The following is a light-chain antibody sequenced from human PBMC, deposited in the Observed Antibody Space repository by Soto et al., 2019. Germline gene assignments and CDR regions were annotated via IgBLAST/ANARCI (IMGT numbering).Light chain of an antibody. Sequence: QSALTQPASVSGSPGQSITISCTGTSSNIGNYNLVSWYQQHPGKAPKLMIYEGSKRPSGVSSRFSGSRSGNTASLTISGLQAEDEADYYCCSFARGSTSVFGGGTKLTVL. V-gene: IGLV2-23*01. CDR3: CSFARGSTSV. CDR2: EGS. J-gene: IGLJ3*02. CDR1: SSNIGNYNL.